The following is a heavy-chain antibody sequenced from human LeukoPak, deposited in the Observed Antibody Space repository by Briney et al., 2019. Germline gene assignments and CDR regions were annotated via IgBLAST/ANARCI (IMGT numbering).Heavy chain of an antibody. V-gene: IGHV4-4*02. D-gene: IGHD1-1*01. Sequence: SETLSLTCAASGGSNSSSNWWSWVRQPPGKGLEWIGEIYHSGSTNYNPSLKSRVTISVDKSKNQFSLKLSSVTAADTAVYYCASGTGTHNWFDPWGQGTLVTVSS. CDR1: GGSNSSSNW. J-gene: IGHJ5*02. CDR3: ASGTGTHNWFDP. CDR2: IYHSGST.